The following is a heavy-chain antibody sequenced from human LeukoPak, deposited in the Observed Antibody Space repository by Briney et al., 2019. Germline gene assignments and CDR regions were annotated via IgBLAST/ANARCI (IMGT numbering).Heavy chain of an antibody. D-gene: IGHD2-15*01. V-gene: IGHV3-30*03. CDR2: ISYDGSNK. J-gene: IGHJ4*02. CDR1: GFTFSSYG. CDR3: AGGSLGSGTSSDCCPLDY. Sequence: GGSLRLSCAASGFTFSSYGMHWVRQAPGKGLEWVAAISYDGSNKYYADSVKGRFTISRDNSKNTLYLQMNSLRADDTAVYYCAGGSLGSGTSSDCCPLDYWGQGTLVTVSS.